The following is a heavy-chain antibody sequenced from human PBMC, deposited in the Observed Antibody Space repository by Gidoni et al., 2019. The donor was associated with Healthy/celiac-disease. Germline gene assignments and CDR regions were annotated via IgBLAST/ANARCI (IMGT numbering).Heavy chain of an antibody. V-gene: IGHV3-7*01. CDR3: ARAFGYGSRTGFDY. CDR1: GFTFSSYW. J-gene: IGHJ4*02. D-gene: IGHD3-10*01. CDR2: IKQDGSEK. Sequence: EVQLVESGGGLVQPGGSLRLSCAASGFTFSSYWMSWVRQAPGKGLGWVANIKQDGSEKYYVDSVKGRFTISRDNAKNSLYLQMNSLRAEDTAVYYCARAFGYGSRTGFDYWGQGTLVTVSS.